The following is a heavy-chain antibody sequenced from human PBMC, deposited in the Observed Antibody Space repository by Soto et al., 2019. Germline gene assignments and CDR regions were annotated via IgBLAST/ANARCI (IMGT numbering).Heavy chain of an antibody. D-gene: IGHD4-4*01. CDR1: GFTVSISY. V-gene: IGHV3-66*01. CDR3: TTDLPTLIPQVDS. Sequence: GGSLRLSCAGSGFTVSISYMTWVRQVPGKGLEWVSIRYSDGRSYHAESVKGRFTISTDDSENTLYLQMNSLKTEDTGVYFCTTDLPTLIPQVDSWGQGTLVTVSS. CDR2: RYSDGRS. J-gene: IGHJ4*02.